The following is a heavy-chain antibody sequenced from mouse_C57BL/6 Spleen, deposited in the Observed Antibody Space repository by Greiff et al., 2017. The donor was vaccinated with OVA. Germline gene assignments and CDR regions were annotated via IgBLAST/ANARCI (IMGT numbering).Heavy chain of an antibody. CDR2: IYPSDSET. J-gene: IGHJ2*01. CDR3: ARGSNYFDY. V-gene: IGHV1-61*01. D-gene: IGHD5-1*01. Sequence: QVHVKQPGAELVRPGSSVKLSCKASGYTFTSYWMDWVKQRPGQGLEWIGNIYPSDSETHYNQKFKDKATLTVDKSSSTAYMQLSSLTSEDSAVYYCARGSNYFDYWGQGTTLTVSS. CDR1: GYTFTSYW.